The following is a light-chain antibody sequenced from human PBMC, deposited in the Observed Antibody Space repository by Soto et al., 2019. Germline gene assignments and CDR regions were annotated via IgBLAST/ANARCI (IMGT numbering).Light chain of an antibody. Sequence: EIVLTQSPATLSLSPGERATLSCRASQSVSSYLAWYQQKPGQAPRLLIYDASNRATGIPARFSGSGSGTDFTLTISSLEPEDFAVYYCQQRRNWPLTFGGGTKVDTK. CDR1: QSVSSY. V-gene: IGKV3-11*01. CDR3: QQRRNWPLT. CDR2: DAS. J-gene: IGKJ4*01.